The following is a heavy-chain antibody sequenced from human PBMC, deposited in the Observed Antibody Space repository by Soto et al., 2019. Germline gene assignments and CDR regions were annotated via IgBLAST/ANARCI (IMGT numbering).Heavy chain of an antibody. D-gene: IGHD3-3*01. CDR2: IIPIFGTA. CDR1: GGTFSSYA. Sequence: SVKVSCKASGGTFSSYAISWVRQAPGQGLEWMGGIIPIFGTANYAQKFQGRVTITADESTSTAYMELSSLRSEDTAVYYCARSSADFGVVINHFDYWGQGTLVTVSS. V-gene: IGHV1-69*13. J-gene: IGHJ4*02. CDR3: ARSSADFGVVINHFDY.